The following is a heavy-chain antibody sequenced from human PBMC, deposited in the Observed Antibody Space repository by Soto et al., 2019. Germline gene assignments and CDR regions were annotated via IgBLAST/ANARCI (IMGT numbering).Heavy chain of an antibody. Sequence: PGGSVRLSCAASGFTFSDHYMDWVRQAPGKGLEWVGRTRNKANSYTTEYAASVKGRFTISRDDSKNSLYLQMNSLKTEDTAVYYCARGLSITGTFVPSDYYYYGMDVWGQGTTVTVSS. V-gene: IGHV3-72*01. CDR1: GFTFSDHY. CDR3: ARGLSITGTFVPSDYYYYGMDV. D-gene: IGHD1-7*01. J-gene: IGHJ6*02. CDR2: TRNKANSYTT.